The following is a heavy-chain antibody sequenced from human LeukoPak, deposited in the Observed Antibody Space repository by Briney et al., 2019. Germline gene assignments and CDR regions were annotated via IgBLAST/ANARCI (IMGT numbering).Heavy chain of an antibody. J-gene: IGHJ4*02. CDR2: INPNDGDT. CDR3: ARANFLYCSSSTCLFDY. V-gene: IGHV1-2*02. D-gene: IGHD2-2*01. Sequence: EASVKVSCKASGYTFTDYYMHWVRQAPGQGFGWMGWINPNDGDTNYAQKFQGRVTMTRDTSISTAHMEVSRLRSDDTAVYYCARANFLYCSSSTCLFDYWGQGTLVTVSS. CDR1: GYTFTDYY.